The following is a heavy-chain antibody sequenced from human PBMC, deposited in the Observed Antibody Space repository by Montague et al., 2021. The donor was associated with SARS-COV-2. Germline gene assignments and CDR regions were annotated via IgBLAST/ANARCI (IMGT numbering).Heavy chain of an antibody. CDR3: ARGPSDTYYYNGMDV. CDR2: XDWDGDK. J-gene: IGHJ6*02. V-gene: IGHV2-70*11. Sequence: PALVKPTQTLTLTCTFSGFSLSTSGMCMTWIRQPPGKALEWPARXDWDGDKHYNTSLRSRLTISKDTSKNLVVLTMTNMDPVDTATYYCARGPSDTYYYNGMDVWGRGTTVTVSS. CDR1: GFSLSTSGMC.